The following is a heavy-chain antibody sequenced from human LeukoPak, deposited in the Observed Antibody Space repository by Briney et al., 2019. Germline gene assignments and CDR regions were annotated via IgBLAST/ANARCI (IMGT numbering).Heavy chain of an antibody. CDR2: IFPGYSDT. D-gene: IGHD6-19*01. V-gene: IGHV5-51*01. Sequence: GVGLQISSKGSGYSFTSYWTGWVRPMPGKGLGWMGIIFPGYSDTIYSPSFQGQVTSSADRSITTAYQQWSSPRSSDTAMYYWARTYSSGHLEDPGYTYPWGPSTLVS. CDR3: ARTYSSGHLEDPGYTYP. CDR1: GYSFTSYW. J-gene: IGHJ2*01.